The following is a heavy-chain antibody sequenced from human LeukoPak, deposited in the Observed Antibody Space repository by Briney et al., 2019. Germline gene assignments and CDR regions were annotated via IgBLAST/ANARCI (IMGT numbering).Heavy chain of an antibody. J-gene: IGHJ6*02. V-gene: IGHV3-48*03. CDR1: GFTLSSYE. CDR2: ISTSGSTI. D-gene: IGHD3-10*01. Sequence: GGSLRPSCAASGFTLSSYEMTSVRQAPGTRLESVSYISTSGSTIYDADSIEGGFTISRDNADKSLFLQMGRLRAEDTAWYFCARYRSPQTPILWFEDDYYYDMDVWSQGTTVTVS. CDR3: ARYRSPQTPILWFEDDYYYDMDV.